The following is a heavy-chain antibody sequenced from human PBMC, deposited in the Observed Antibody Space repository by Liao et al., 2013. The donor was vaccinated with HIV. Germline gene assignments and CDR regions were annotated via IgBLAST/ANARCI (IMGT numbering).Heavy chain of an antibody. D-gene: IGHD3-16*01. CDR2: IYTSGST. J-gene: IGHJ6*01. CDR3: YVSTGTSFRTVELTVGALGGKPLPGSNRSSLFEVLPTGNRTRITVRSPYG. V-gene: IGHV4-61*02. Sequence: QVQLQESGPGLVKPSQTLSLTCTVSGGSISSGSYYWSWIRQPAGKGLEWIGRIYTSGSTNYNPSLKSRVTMSVDTSKNQFSLKLSSVTAATTPVVVTYVSTGTSFRTVELTVGALGGKPLPGSNRSSLFEVLPTGNRTRITVRSPYG. CDR1: GGSISSGSYY.